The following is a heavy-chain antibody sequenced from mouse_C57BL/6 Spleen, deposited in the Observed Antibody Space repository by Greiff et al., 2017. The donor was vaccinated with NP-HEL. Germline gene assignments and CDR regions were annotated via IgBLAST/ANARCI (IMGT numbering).Heavy chain of an antibody. CDR3: ARFDGYYFDY. CDR2: IYPGDGDT. D-gene: IGHD2-3*01. CDR1: GYAFSSYW. V-gene: IGHV1-80*01. Sequence: VHLVESGAELVKPGASVKISCKASGYAFSSYWMNWVKQRPGKGLEWIGQIYPGDGDTNYNGKFKGKATLTADKSSSTAYMQLSSLTSEDSAVYFCARFDGYYFDYWGQGTTLTVSS. J-gene: IGHJ2*01.